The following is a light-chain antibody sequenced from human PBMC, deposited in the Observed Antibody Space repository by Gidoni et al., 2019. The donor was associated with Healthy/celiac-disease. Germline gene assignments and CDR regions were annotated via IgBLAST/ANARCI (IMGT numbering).Light chain of an antibody. CDR1: QSVSSY. CDR3: QQRSNWPT. Sequence: DNVMTQSPATLSLSPGERATISCRASQSVSSYLACYQQKPGQAPRLLIYDASNRATGIPARFSGSGSWTDFTLTISSLAPEVFAFYYCQQRSNWPTFGQGTKLDIK. V-gene: IGKV3-11*01. CDR2: DAS. J-gene: IGKJ1*01.